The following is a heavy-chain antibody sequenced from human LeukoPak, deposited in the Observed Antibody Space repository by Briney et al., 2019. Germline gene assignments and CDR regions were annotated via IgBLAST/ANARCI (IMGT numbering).Heavy chain of an antibody. D-gene: IGHD1-7*01. V-gene: IGHV3-23*01. CDR3: AKATGTLTN. CDR1: GFTFTNYA. J-gene: IGHJ4*02. Sequence: SGGSLRLSCAASGFTFTNYAMSWVRQAPGKGLEWVSTISNGDPSTYYADSVKGRFTISRDNSKNTLYLQMNSLTVEDTAICYCAKATGTLTNWGQGTLVTVSS. CDR2: ISNGDPST.